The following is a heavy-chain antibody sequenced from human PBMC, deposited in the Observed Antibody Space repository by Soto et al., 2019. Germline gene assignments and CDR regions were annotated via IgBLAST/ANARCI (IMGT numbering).Heavy chain of an antibody. CDR2: INHSGST. CDR3: ALTTVTTPFDY. CDR1: GGSFSGYY. D-gene: IGHD4-17*01. Sequence: SETLSLTCAVYGGSFSGYYWSWIRQPPGKGLEWIGEINHSGSTNYNPSLKSRVTISVDTSKNQFSLKLSSVTAADTAVYYCALTTVTTPFDYWGQGTLVTVSS. V-gene: IGHV4-34*01. J-gene: IGHJ4*02.